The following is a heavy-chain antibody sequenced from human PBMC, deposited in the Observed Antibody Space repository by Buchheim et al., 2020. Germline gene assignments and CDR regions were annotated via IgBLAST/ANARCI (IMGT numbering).Heavy chain of an antibody. Sequence: EVQLVESGGGLVKPGGSLRLSCAASGFTFSTYSMNWVRQAPGKGLEWVSGMSSSSTYIYYADSVKGRFTISRDNAKKSLYLQMNSLRAKDTAVYYCTRDLGAVAGTAMLDYWGQGTL. CDR3: TRDLGAVAGTAMLDY. D-gene: IGHD6-19*01. CDR1: GFTFSTYS. J-gene: IGHJ4*02. CDR2: MSSSSTYI. V-gene: IGHV3-21*01.